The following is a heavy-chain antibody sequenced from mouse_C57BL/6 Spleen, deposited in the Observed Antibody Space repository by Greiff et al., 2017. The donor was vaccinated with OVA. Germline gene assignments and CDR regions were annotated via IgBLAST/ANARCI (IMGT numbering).Heavy chain of an antibody. V-gene: IGHV5-17*01. J-gene: IGHJ3*01. Sequence: VQLKESGGGLVKPGGSLKLSCAASGFTFSDYGMHWVRQAPEKGLEWVAYISSGSSTIYYADTVKGRFTISRDNAKNTLFLQMTSLRSEDTAMYYCAREDYGSSFAYWGQGTLVTVSA. CDR1: GFTFSDYG. D-gene: IGHD1-1*01. CDR3: AREDYGSSFAY. CDR2: ISSGSSTI.